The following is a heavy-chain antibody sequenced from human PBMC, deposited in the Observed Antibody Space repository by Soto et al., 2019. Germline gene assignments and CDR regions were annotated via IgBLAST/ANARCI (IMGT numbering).Heavy chain of an antibody. D-gene: IGHD1-26*01. J-gene: IGHJ3*02. CDR3: ARGRGGTYDAFDI. Sequence: NLSPTCTLSVDSMSRYSWSWIRLPPWKGLEWIGYIYYTGTTNYNPSLKSRVTILLDTSKNQFSLKVVSLTAADTAFYYCARGRGGTYDAFDIWGQGALLTVSS. CDR2: IYYTGTT. V-gene: IGHV4-59*01. CDR1: VDSMSRYS.